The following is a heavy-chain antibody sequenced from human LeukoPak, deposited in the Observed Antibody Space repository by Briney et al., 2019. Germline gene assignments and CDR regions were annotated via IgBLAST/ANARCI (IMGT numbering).Heavy chain of an antibody. V-gene: IGHV4-39*01. CDR3: ARNSSGWSFDY. CDR2: IYYSGST. CDR1: GYSISSSSYY. Sequence: SETLSLSCTVSGYSISSSSYYWGWIRPPPGKGLVWIGSIYYSGSTSYNPSLKSRVTISVDTSKNQFSLKLSSVTAADTAVYYCARNSSGWSFDYWGQGTLVTVSS. J-gene: IGHJ4*02. D-gene: IGHD6-19*01.